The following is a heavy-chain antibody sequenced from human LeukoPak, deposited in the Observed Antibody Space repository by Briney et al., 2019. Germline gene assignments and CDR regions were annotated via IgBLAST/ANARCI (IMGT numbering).Heavy chain of an antibody. CDR3: AAITIIVVIDY. Sequence: SETLSLTCTVSGGSINSGSHYWGWLRQPPGKGLEWIGSIYHTGKTYYNPSPKSRATMSVDTSKNHFSLTLNYVTAADTAVYYCAAITIIVVIDYWGQGTLVTVSS. J-gene: IGHJ4*02. V-gene: IGHV4-39*01. CDR1: GGSINSGSHY. D-gene: IGHD3-22*01. CDR2: IYHTGKT.